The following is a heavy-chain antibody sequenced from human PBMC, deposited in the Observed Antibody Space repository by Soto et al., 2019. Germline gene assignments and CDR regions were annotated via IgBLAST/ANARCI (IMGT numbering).Heavy chain of an antibody. CDR1: GFSFSTYS. V-gene: IGHV3-48*02. CDR2: ISSRSYTI. D-gene: IGHD3-16*01. CDR3: ARGGSRSDNGMDG. Sequence: EVQLVESGGGLVQPGGSLRLSCAASGFSFSTYSMNWVRQAPGKGLEWVSYISSRSYTIYYIDSVKGRFTISRDNAKSSLYLQMNSLRDEETAVYYCARGGSRSDNGMDGWGQGTTVTVSS. J-gene: IGHJ6*02.